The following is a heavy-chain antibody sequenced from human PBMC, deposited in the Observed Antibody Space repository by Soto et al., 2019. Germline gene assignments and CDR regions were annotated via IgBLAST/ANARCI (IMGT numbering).Heavy chain of an antibody. CDR2: ISYDGSNK. J-gene: IGHJ4*02. CDR3: ARDLHSSGWYGWGSMTLSIDFDY. D-gene: IGHD6-19*01. V-gene: IGHV3-30-3*01. CDR1: GFTFSTYV. Sequence: GGSLRLSCEASGFTFSTYVMHWVRQAPGKGLEWVAVISYDGSNKYYADSVKSRFTISRDNSKKTLYLQMNSLRAQDTAVYYCARDLHSSGWYGWGSMTLSIDFDYWGRGTLVNVSS.